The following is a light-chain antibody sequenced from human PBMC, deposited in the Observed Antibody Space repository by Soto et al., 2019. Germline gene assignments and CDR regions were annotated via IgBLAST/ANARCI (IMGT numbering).Light chain of an antibody. CDR3: QQYYSTPPVT. Sequence: DIVMTQSPDSLAVSLGDRASINCKSSQNVLYSSNNKNYLAWYQQKPGQPPKLLIYWASTRESGVPDRFSGSGSGTDFTLTIGSLQAEDVAVYYCQQYYSTPPVTFGQGTKVEIK. CDR1: QNVLYSSNNKNY. V-gene: IGKV4-1*01. J-gene: IGKJ1*01. CDR2: WAS.